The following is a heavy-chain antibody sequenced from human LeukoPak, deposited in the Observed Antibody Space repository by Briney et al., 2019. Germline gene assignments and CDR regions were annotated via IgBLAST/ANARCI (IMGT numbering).Heavy chain of an antibody. Sequence: SETLSLTCTVSGGSISSGGYYWSWIRQHPGKGLEWIGYIYYSGSTNYNPSLKSRVTISVDTSKNQFSLKLSSVTAADTAVYYCARRTYYDFWSGYGGHYFDYWGQGTLVTVSS. CDR2: IYYSGST. V-gene: IGHV4-61*08. CDR3: ARRTYYDFWSGYGGHYFDY. CDR1: GGSISSGGYY. J-gene: IGHJ4*02. D-gene: IGHD3-3*01.